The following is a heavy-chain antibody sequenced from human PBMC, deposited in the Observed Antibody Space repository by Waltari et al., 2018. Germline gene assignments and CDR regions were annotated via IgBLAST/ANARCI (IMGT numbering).Heavy chain of an antibody. D-gene: IGHD3-10*01. CDR1: GFTFANYA. Sequence: EVQLLESGGGLVQPGGSLRLSWAASGFTFANYAMSWVRQAPGKGLEWVSSISDSGGSTNYADSVKGRFTISRDNFKNTVFLQMNSPRAEDTAVYYCAKGGYGSGSGAFDLWGQGTMVSVSS. CDR3: AKGGYGSGSGAFDL. V-gene: IGHV3-23*01. J-gene: IGHJ3*01. CDR2: ISDSGGST.